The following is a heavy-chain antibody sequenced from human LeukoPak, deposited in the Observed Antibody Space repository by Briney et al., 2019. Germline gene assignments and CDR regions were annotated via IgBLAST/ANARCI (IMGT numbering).Heavy chain of an antibody. J-gene: IGHJ4*02. CDR1: GFTFSSYW. Sequence: PGGSLRLSCAASGFTFSSYWMHWVRQAPGKGLVWVSRISSDAISTSYADSVKGRFTLSRDNAKNTLYLQMNSLRAEDTAIYYCARSREPGREGDYWGQGTLVTVSS. CDR3: ARSREPGREGDY. CDR2: ISSDAIST. V-gene: IGHV3-74*01. D-gene: IGHD5-24*01.